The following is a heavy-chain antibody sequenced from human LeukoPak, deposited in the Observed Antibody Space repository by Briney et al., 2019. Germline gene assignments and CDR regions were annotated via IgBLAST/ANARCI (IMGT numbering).Heavy chain of an antibody. V-gene: IGHV4-38-2*02. Sequence: SETLSLTCTVSGGSISSGYYWGWIRQPPGKGLEWIGSIYQSGSTYYNPSLKSRVTISVDTSKNQFSLRLSSVTAADTAVYFCARVPGPNWFDPWGQGTLVTVSS. CDR1: GGSISSGYY. J-gene: IGHJ5*02. CDR3: ARVPGPNWFDP. CDR2: IYQSGST.